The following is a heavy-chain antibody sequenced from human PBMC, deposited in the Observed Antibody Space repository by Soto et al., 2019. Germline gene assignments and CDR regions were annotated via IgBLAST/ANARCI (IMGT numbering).Heavy chain of an antibody. D-gene: IGHD2-15*01. CDR2: ISHSGST. Sequence: QVQLQQWGAGLLKPSETLSLTCAVYGGSFSGSYWSWIRQPPGKGLEWVGEISHSGSTKYNPSLKSRVTTSVATSMNQFSMKRSSVTAADTAVYYCGTVGSCSGGSCYPGAYDYWGQGILVTVSS. CDR1: GGSFSGSY. V-gene: IGHV4-34*01. CDR3: GTVGSCSGGSCYPGAYDY. J-gene: IGHJ4*02.